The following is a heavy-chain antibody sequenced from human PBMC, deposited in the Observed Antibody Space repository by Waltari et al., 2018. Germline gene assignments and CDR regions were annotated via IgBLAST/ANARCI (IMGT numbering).Heavy chain of an antibody. J-gene: IGHJ6*02. V-gene: IGHV3-33*01. D-gene: IGHD3-10*01. CDR3: ARDWYGVRGWDGMDV. Sequence: QVQLVESGGGVVQPGRSLRLSCAASGFTFSSYGMPWVRRAPGKGLEWVAVIWYDGSNKYYADSVKGRFTISRDNSKNTLYLQMNSLRAEDTAVYYCARDWYGVRGWDGMDVWGQGTTVTVSS. CDR1: GFTFSSYG. CDR2: IWYDGSNK.